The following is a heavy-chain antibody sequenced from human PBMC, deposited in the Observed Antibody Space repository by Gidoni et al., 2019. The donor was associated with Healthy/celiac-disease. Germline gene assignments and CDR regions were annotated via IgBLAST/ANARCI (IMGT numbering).Heavy chain of an antibody. V-gene: IGHV4-34*01. CDR2: INHSGST. D-gene: IGHD6-13*01. CDR1: GGSFSGYY. CDR3: ARSGSSSWPKPFDY. J-gene: IGHJ4*02. Sequence: QVQLQQWGAGLLTPSEPLSLPCAVYGGSFSGYYWSWIRQPPGKGLEWIGEINHSGSTNYNPSLKSRVTISVDTSKNQFSLKLSSVTAADTAVYYCARSGSSSWPKPFDYWGQGTLVTVSS.